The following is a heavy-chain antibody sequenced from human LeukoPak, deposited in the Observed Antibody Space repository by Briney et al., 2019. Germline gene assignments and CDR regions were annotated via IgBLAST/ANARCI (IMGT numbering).Heavy chain of an antibody. V-gene: IGHV3-21*01. CDR3: ASPFDP. CDR2: ISSSSSYI. J-gene: IGHJ5*02. CDR1: GFTVYNIS. Sequence: GGYLRLYGAASGFTVYNISMNRLGPAPGKGLEWVSSISSSSSYIYYADSVKGRFTISRDNAKNSLYLQMNSLRAEDTAVYYCASPFDPWGQGTLVTVSS.